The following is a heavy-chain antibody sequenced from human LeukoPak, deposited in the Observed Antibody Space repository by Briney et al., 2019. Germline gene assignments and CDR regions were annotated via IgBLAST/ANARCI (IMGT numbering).Heavy chain of an antibody. CDR2: INHSGST. CDR1: GGSFSGYY. V-gene: IGHV4-34*01. D-gene: IGHD4-17*01. J-gene: IGHJ6*03. CDR3: ARLHPLRRGHYYYYMDV. Sequence: SETLSLTCAVYGGSFSGYYWSWVRQPPGKGLEWIGEINHSGSTNYNPSLKSRVTISVDTSKNQFSLKLSSVTAADTAVYYCARLHPLRRGHYYYYMDVWGKGTTVTVSS.